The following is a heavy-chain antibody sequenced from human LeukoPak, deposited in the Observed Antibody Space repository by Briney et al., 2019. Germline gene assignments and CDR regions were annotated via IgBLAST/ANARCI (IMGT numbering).Heavy chain of an antibody. CDR1: GGTFSSYA. CDR2: INPSGGST. J-gene: IGHJ4*02. D-gene: IGHD6-13*01. V-gene: IGHV1-46*01. Sequence: ASVKVSCKASGGTFSSYAISWVRQAPGQGLEWMGIINPSGGSTSYAQRFQGRVTMTRDTSTSTVYMELSSLRSEDTAVYYCARGGSWQFDYWGQGTLVTVSS. CDR3: ARGGSWQFDY.